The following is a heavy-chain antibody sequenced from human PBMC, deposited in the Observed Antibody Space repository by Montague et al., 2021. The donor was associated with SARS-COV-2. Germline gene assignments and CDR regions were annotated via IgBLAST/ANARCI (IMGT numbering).Heavy chain of an antibody. D-gene: IGHD2-8*01. CDR3: ARVQGDNGLGLGVYARFDY. V-gene: IGHV4-4*07. CDR2: IYISGST. Sequence: SETLSLTCTVSGGSISSYYWSWIRQPPGKGLEWIGRIYISGSTNYNPSLKSRVTISVDTSKNQFSLKLSSVTAADTAVYYCARVQGDNGLGLGVYARFDYWGQGTLVTVSS. CDR1: GGSISSYY. J-gene: IGHJ4*02.